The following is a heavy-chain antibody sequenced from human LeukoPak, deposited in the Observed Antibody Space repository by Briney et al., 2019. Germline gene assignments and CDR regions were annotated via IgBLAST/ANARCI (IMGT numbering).Heavy chain of an antibody. V-gene: IGHV4-59*01. CDR1: GGSISNFY. Sequence: SETLSLTCTVSGGSISNFYCNWIRQPPGKGLEWIGYMAYSGSTNSNPSLKSRVTMSSDRAKKQLSLKLNSVTAADTAVYYRSRASGYGLDVWGQGTTVTVSS. D-gene: IGHD7-27*01. J-gene: IGHJ6*02. CDR2: MAYSGST. CDR3: SRASGYGLDV.